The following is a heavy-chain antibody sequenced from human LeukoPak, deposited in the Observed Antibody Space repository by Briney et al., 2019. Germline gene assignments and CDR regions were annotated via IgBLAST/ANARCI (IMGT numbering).Heavy chain of an antibody. D-gene: IGHD3-16*02. CDR3: AFGIWGSYRQPFDY. Sequence: PGGSLRLSCAASGFTFSNAWMSWVRQAPGKGLEWVGRIKSKTDGGTTDYAAPVKGRFTISRDNSKNTLYLQMNSLRAEDTAVYYCAFGIWGSYRQPFDYWGQGTLVTVSS. J-gene: IGHJ4*02. V-gene: IGHV3-15*01. CDR2: IKSKTDGGTT. CDR1: GFTFSNAW.